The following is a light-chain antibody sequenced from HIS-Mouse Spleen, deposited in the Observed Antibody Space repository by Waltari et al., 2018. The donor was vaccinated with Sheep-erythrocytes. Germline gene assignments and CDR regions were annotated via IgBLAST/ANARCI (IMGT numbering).Light chain of an antibody. CDR3: MQALQTPYT. Sequence: DIVMTQSPLSLPVTPGEPASISCRSSQSLLHSNGYNYLDWYLQKPGQSPQLLIYLGSNRASGVPDRFSGSGSGTDFTLKISRVEAEDVGVYYCMQALQTPYTFGQETKLAV. CDR1: QSLLHSNGYNY. CDR2: LGS. J-gene: IGKJ2*01. V-gene: IGKV2-28*01.